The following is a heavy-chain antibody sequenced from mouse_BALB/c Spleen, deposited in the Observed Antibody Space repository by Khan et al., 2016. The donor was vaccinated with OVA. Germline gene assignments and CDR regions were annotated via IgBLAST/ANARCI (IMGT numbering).Heavy chain of an antibody. D-gene: IGHD1-1*01. CDR2: ISYSDST. Sequence: EVQLQESGPGLVKPSQSLSLTCTVTGYSITSNYAWNWIRQFPGNKLEWMGYISYSDSTSYNPSLKSRISITRDTSQNQFFLQLNSVTTEDTATDYCARGNYYGYAMDYWGQGTSVTVSS. J-gene: IGHJ4*01. CDR3: ARGNYYGYAMDY. CDR1: GYSITSNYA. V-gene: IGHV3-2*02.